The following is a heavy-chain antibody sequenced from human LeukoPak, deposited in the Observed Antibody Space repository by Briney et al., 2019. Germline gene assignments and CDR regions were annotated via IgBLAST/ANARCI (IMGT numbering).Heavy chain of an antibody. CDR1: GFTFRTYN. Sequence: GGSLRLSCAASGFTFRTYNMNWVRQAPGKGLEWVSSISSRTTYIYYADSVKGRFTISRDNAKNSLYLQMNSLRAEDTAVYYCARGAPQSYYYDSSGYESGAFDIWGQGTMVTVSS. D-gene: IGHD3-22*01. J-gene: IGHJ3*02. V-gene: IGHV3-21*01. CDR3: ARGAPQSYYYDSSGYESGAFDI. CDR2: ISSRTTYI.